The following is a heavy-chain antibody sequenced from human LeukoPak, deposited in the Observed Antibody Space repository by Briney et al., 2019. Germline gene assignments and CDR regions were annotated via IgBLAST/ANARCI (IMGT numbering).Heavy chain of an antibody. J-gene: IGHJ5*02. V-gene: IGHV1-18*01. CDR3: ARASAVSSVGFDP. CDR1: GYTFTSYG. CDR2: ISAYNGNT. Sequence: EASVKVSCKASGYTFTSYGISWVRQAPGQGLEWMGWISAYNGNTNYAQKLQGRVTMTTDTSTSTASVELRSLRSDDTAVYYCARASAVSSVGFDPWGQGTLVTVSS.